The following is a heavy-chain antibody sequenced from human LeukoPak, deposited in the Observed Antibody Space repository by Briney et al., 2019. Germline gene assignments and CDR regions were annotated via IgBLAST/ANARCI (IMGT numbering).Heavy chain of an antibody. V-gene: IGHV4-4*09. D-gene: IGHD3-3*01. CDR2: IYTSGST. CDR3: ATSYDAKTAPYDL. J-gene: IGHJ5*02. CDR1: GGSITSYC. Sequence: SETLSLTCTVSGGSITSYCWSWVRQPPGKGLEWIGYIYTSGSTDYNPSLRSRVTMSVDTSKNQLSLELRFLTAADTAVYYCATSYDAKTAPYDLWGQGTLVTVS.